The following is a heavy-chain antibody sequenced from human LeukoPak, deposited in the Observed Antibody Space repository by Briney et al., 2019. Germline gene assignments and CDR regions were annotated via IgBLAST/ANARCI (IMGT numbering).Heavy chain of an antibody. J-gene: IGHJ4*02. D-gene: IGHD3-22*01. V-gene: IGHV1-46*01. CDR2: INPSGGST. CDR1: GYTFTDYY. CDR3: ARGRVTSYYDNSGFYPRDY. Sequence: GASVKASCKASGYTFTDYYIHWVRQAPGQGLEWMGIINPSGGSTVYAQKFQGRVTMTTDMSTSIVYMNLSSLKSEDTAVYYCARGRVTSYYDNSGFYPRDYWGQGTLVTVSS.